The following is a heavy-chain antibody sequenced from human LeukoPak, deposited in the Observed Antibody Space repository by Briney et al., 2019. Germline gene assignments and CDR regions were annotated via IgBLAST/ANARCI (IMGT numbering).Heavy chain of an antibody. D-gene: IGHD3-22*01. J-gene: IGHJ4*02. CDR2: IKQDGSEK. CDR3: ARDVYYDSSGYTFDY. V-gene: IGHV3-7*01. Sequence: GGSLRLSCAASGFTFSSYWMSWVRQAPGKGLEWVANIKQDGSEKYYVDSVKGRFTISRDNAKNSLYLQMNSLRAEDTAVYYCARDVYYDSSGYTFDYWGQGTLVTVSS. CDR1: GFTFSSYW.